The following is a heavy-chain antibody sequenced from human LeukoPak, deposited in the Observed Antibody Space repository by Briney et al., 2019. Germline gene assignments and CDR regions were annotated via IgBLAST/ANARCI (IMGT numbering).Heavy chain of an antibody. V-gene: IGHV5-51*01. D-gene: IGHD6-13*01. CDR2: IYPGDSDT. CDR3: ARVRVSSSWYTDYYFDY. Sequence: GESLKISCKGSGYIFTSYRIGWVRQMPGKGLEWMGIIYPGDSDTRYSPSFQGQVTISADKSISTAYLQWSSLKASDTAMYYCARVRVSSSWYTDYYFDYWGQGTLVTVSS. J-gene: IGHJ4*02. CDR1: GYIFTSYR.